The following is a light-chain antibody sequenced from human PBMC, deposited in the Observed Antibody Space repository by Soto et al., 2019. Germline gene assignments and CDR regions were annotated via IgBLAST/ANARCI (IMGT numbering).Light chain of an antibody. Sequence: AIQMTHSPSSLAAYVVYGATITCRASQGISSALAWYQQKPGKAPKLLIYDASSLESGVPSRFSGSGSGTDFTLTISSLQPEDFATYYCQQFNNYPLTFGGGTKVDIK. J-gene: IGKJ4*01. CDR3: QQFNNYPLT. V-gene: IGKV1D-13*01. CDR1: QGISSA. CDR2: DAS.